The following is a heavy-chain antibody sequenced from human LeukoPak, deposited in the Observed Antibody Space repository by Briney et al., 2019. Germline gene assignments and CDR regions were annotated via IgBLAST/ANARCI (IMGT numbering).Heavy chain of an antibody. CDR2: IYTSGST. CDR1: GGSISSGSYY. V-gene: IGHV4-61*02. Sequence: SQTLSLTCTVSGGSISSGSYYWSWIRQPAGKGLEWMGRIYTSGSTNYNPSLKSRVTISVDTSKNQFPLKLSSVTAADTAVYYCARGTLYCSSISCLKYYFDYWGQGTLVTVSS. D-gene: IGHD2-2*01. J-gene: IGHJ4*02. CDR3: ARGTLYCSSISCLKYYFDY.